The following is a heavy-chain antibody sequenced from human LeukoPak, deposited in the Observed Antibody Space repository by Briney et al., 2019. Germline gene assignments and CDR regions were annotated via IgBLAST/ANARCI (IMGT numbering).Heavy chain of an antibody. V-gene: IGHV3-64*01. CDR1: GFTFSSYA. J-gene: IGHJ3*02. D-gene: IGHD5-24*01. CDR2: ISSNGGST. Sequence: GGSLRLSCAASGFTFSSYAMHWVRQAPGKGLEYVSAISSNGGSTYYANSVKGRFTISRDNSKNTLYLQMGSLRAEDMAVYYCAREDGYSLAFDIWGQGTMVTVSS. CDR3: AREDGYSLAFDI.